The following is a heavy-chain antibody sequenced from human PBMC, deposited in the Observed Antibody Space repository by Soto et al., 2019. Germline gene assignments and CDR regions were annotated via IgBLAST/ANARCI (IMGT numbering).Heavy chain of an antibody. CDR2: IYSGGST. D-gene: IGHD3-22*01. Sequence: PGGSLRLSCAASGFTVSSNYMSWVRQAPGKGLEWVSVIYSGGSTYYADSVKGRFTISRDNSKNTLYLQMNSLRAEDTAVYYCAKEDPPSQYYYDSSGTYYYYYYGMDVWGQGTTVTVSS. CDR3: AKEDPPSQYYYDSSGTYYYYYYGMDV. V-gene: IGHV3-53*01. J-gene: IGHJ6*02. CDR1: GFTVSSNY.